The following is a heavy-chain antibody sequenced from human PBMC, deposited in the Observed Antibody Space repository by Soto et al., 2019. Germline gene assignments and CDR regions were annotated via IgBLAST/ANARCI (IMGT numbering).Heavy chain of an antibody. D-gene: IGHD3-10*01. Sequence: ETLSLTCTVSGGSISSYYWSWIRQPPGRGLEWIGYIYYSGSTNYNPSLKSRVTISVDTSKNQFSLKLSSVTAADTAVYYCARGARITMVRGVIAEFDPWGQGTLVTVSS. CDR3: ARGARITMVRGVIAEFDP. V-gene: IGHV4-59*01. CDR2: IYYSGST. J-gene: IGHJ5*02. CDR1: GGSISSYY.